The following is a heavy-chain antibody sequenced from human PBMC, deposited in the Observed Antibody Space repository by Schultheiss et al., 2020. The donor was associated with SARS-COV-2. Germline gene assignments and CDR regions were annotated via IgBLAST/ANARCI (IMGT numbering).Heavy chain of an antibody. Sequence: SETLSLTCTVSGVSISSYYWSWIRQPPGKGLEWIGYIYYSGSTNYNPSLKSRVTISVDTSKNQFSLKLSSVTAADTAVYYCARLSGYYYLGDYYHYYGMDVWGQGTTVTVSS. CDR2: IYYSGST. J-gene: IGHJ6*02. CDR1: GVSISSYY. CDR3: ARLSGYYYLGDYYHYYGMDV. V-gene: IGHV4-59*12. D-gene: IGHD3-22*01.